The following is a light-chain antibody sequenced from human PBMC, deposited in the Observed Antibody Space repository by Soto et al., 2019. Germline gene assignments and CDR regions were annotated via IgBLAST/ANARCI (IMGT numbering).Light chain of an antibody. V-gene: IGKV1-39*01. CDR2: AAS. CDR1: QSISSY. J-gene: IGKJ4*01. CDR3: QQSYRTPLT. Sequence: DIQMTQSPSSLSASVGDRVTITCRASQSISSYLNWYQQKPGQAPKLLMYAASSLQSGDPSRFRGSGAGTDFNLTLSSLQPEDFATYYCQQSYRTPLTFGGGTKAEIK.